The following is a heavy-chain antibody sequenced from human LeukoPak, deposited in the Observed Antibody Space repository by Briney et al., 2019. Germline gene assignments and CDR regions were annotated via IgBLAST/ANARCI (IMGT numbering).Heavy chain of an antibody. Sequence: PSETLSLTCTVSGGSLSSGGYYWSWIRQHPGTGLEWIGYIYYSGSTYYNPSLKSRVTISVDTSKNQFSLKLSSVTAADTAVYYCARDTSRVVAATGFDRWGQGTLVTVSS. V-gene: IGHV4-31*03. CDR3: ARDTSRVVAATGFDR. CDR1: GGSLSSGGYY. D-gene: IGHD2-15*01. CDR2: IYYSGST. J-gene: IGHJ5*02.